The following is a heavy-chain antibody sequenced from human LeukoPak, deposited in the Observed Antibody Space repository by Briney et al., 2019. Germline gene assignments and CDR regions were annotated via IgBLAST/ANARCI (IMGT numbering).Heavy chain of an antibody. V-gene: IGHV1-8*01. Sequence: GASVKVSCKASGYTFTSYDFNWVRQATGQRPEWMGWMSPNSGDTGYAQKFQDRVTMTWNTSISTAYMELSSLRSDDTAVYYCARADSSGYNNWFDPWGQGTLVTVSS. J-gene: IGHJ5*02. CDR2: MSPNSGDT. D-gene: IGHD3-22*01. CDR3: ARADSSGYNNWFDP. CDR1: GYTFTSYD.